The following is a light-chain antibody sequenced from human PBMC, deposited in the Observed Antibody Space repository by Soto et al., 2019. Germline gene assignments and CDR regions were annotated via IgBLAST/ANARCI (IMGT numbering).Light chain of an antibody. V-gene: IGLV2-14*03. Sequence: QSALTQPASVSGSPGQSITISCTGTSSDIGGSNYVSWYQHHPGKVPKLMIYDVTNRPSGVSNRFSGSKSGNTASLTISGLQAEDEADYYCGSYTSSSTVYVFGPGTKVTVL. J-gene: IGLJ1*01. CDR2: DVT. CDR1: SSDIGGSNY. CDR3: GSYTSSSTVYV.